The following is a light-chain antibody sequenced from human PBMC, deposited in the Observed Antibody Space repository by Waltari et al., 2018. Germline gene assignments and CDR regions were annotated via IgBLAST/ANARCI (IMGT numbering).Light chain of an antibody. CDR1: SSDVGHYDS. V-gene: IGLV2-14*03. CDR2: EVS. J-gene: IGLJ3*02. CDR3: SSYTTSSTWV. Sequence: QSALTQPASVSGSPGQSLTISCTGTSSDVGHYDSVSWNQQHPGKAPKLIIYEVSNRPSGVSNRFSGSKSGNTASLTISGLQAEDEADYYCSSYTTSSTWVFGGGTKLTVL.